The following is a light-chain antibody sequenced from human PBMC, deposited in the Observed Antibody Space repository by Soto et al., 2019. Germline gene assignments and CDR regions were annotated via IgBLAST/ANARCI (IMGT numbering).Light chain of an antibody. CDR2: DAS. CDR3: QQYGRTPLT. V-gene: IGKV3-20*01. Sequence: EIVLTQSPGTLSLSPGERASLSCRASQSVSRNYVAWYHYKPGQAPRLLIYDASTRATGIPDRFSGSGSGADFTLNSSRLEPEDFAVYFCQQYGRTPLTFGGGSKVEIK. CDR1: QSVSRNY. J-gene: IGKJ4*01.